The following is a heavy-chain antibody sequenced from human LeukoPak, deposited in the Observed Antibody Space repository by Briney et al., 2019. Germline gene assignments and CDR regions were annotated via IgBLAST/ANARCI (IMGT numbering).Heavy chain of an antibody. CDR3: ARVGSSWYDFDY. CDR1: GGSISSYY. V-gene: IGHV4-59*06. Sequence: PSETLSLTCTVSGGSISSYYWSWIRQHPGKGLEWIGYIYYSGSTYYNPSLRSRVSISVDTSKNQFSLNLSSVTAADTAFYYCARVGSSWYDFDYWGQGTLVTVSS. J-gene: IGHJ4*02. D-gene: IGHD6-13*01. CDR2: IYYSGST.